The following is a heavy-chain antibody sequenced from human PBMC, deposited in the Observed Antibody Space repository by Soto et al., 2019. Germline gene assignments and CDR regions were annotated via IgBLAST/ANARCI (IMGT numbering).Heavy chain of an antibody. V-gene: IGHV3-7*05. D-gene: IGHD3-10*01. CDR3: ARDGVAPGLYFDH. CDR1: GFTFSDYW. Sequence: EVQLAEAGGGLVQWGGSLRLSCAASGFTFSDYWMNWVRQAPGKGLEWVASIKYDGAEKSYVDSVKGRFTISRDNPKNSVDLQMASLRADDTAVYYCARDGVAPGLYFDHWGQGTPVTVSS. CDR2: IKYDGAEK. J-gene: IGHJ4*02.